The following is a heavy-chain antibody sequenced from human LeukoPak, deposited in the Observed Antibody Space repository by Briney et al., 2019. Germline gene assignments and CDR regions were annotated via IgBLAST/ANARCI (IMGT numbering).Heavy chain of an antibody. V-gene: IGHV4-34*01. J-gene: IGHJ6*03. CDR2: INHSGST. Sequence: SESLSLTCAVYGGSFSGYYWSWIRQPPGKGLEWSGEINHSGSTNYNPSLKSRVTISVDTSKNQFSLKLSSVTAADTAVYYCARRQQLVLWGYYYYYMDVWGKGTTVTVSS. D-gene: IGHD6-6*01. CDR1: GGSFSGYY. CDR3: ARRQQLVLWGYYYYYMDV.